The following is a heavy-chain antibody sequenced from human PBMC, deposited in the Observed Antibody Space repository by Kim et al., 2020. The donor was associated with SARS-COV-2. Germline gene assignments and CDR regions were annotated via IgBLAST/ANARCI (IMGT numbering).Heavy chain of an antibody. V-gene: IGHV3-23*01. D-gene: IGHD1-1*01. CDR3: ADQSQLAPLRDYYYGMDV. Sequence: KGRVTISRDTAKNTMYLQMNSLRAEDTAVYYCADQSQLAPLRDYYYGMDVWGQGTPVTVSS. J-gene: IGHJ6*02.